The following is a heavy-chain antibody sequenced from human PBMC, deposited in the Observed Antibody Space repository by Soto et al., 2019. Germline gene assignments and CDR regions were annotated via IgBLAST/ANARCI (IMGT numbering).Heavy chain of an antibody. J-gene: IGHJ6*02. V-gene: IGHV4-59*01. CDR2: IYYSGST. D-gene: IGHD3-10*01. CDR3: ARDGAGVRGVSSYYYGMDV. Sequence: PLETLSLTCTVSGGSSSSYYWSWIRQPPGKGLEWIGYIYYSGSTNYNPSLKSRVTISVDTSKNQFSLKLSSVTAADTVVYYCARDGAGVRGVSSYYYGMDVWGQGTMVTVSS. CDR1: GGSSSSYY.